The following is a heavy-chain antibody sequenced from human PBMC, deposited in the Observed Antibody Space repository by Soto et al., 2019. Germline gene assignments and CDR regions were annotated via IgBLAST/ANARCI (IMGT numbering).Heavy chain of an antibody. V-gene: IGHV3-30*04. CDR3: ARALGVESPLFDY. CDR1: GFTFSSYA. D-gene: IGHD1-1*01. CDR2: ISYDGSNK. Sequence: GGSLRLSCAASGFTFSSYAMHWVRQAPGKGLEWVAVISYDGSNKYYADSVKGRFTISRDNSKNTLYLQMNSLRAEDTAVYYCARALGVESPLFDYWGQGTLVTVSS. J-gene: IGHJ4*02.